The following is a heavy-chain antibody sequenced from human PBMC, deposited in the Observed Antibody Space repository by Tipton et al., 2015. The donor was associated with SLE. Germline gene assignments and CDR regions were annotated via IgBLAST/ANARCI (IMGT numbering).Heavy chain of an antibody. CDR2: VHYSGST. Sequence: TLSLTCTVSGGSISDYYWSWIRQPPGKGLEWIGSVHYSGSTNYNASLKSRVTMSVDTSKNQFSLKLSSVTAADTAVYYCASGSFFDLWGRGTLVTVSS. CDR1: GGSISDYY. V-gene: IGHV4-59*12. CDR3: ASGSFFDL. J-gene: IGHJ2*01.